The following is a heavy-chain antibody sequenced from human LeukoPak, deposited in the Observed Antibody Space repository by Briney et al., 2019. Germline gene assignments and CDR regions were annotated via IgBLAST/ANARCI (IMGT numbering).Heavy chain of an antibody. Sequence: GGSLRLSCATSGFTFSDYTMNWVRQAPGKGLEWVSFISASGTSIYYADSVRGRFTISRDNAKNSLYLQMNSLRAEDTAVYYCAGGSYSSFDYWGQGTLVTVSS. CDR3: AGGSYSSFDY. J-gene: IGHJ4*02. CDR2: ISASGTSI. V-gene: IGHV3-21*01. D-gene: IGHD1-26*01. CDR1: GFTFSDYT.